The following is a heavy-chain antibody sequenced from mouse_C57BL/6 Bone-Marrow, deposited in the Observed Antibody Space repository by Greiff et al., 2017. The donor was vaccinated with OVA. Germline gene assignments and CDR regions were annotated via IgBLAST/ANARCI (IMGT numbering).Heavy chain of an antibody. V-gene: IGHV5-6*01. CDR2: ISSGGSYT. CDR3: ASQYYYAMDY. CDR1: GFTFSSYG. J-gene: IGHJ4*01. Sequence: EVQRVESGGDLVKTGGSLKLSCAASGFTFSSYGMSWVRQTPDKRLEWVATISSGGSYTYYPDSVKGRFTISRDNAKNTLYLQMSSLKSEDTAMYYCASQYYYAMDYWGQGTSVTVSS.